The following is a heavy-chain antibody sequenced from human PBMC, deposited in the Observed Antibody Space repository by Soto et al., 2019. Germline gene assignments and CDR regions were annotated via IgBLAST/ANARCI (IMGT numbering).Heavy chain of an antibody. CDR3: ARDRLMATAGTARHYFGLDV. Sequence: SETLSLTCTVSGGSISSGGYYWSWIRQHPGKGLEWIGYIYYSGSTYYNPSLKSRITISVDTSKNQISLDLSSVTAADTAVYYCARDRLMATAGTARHYFGLDVWGQGTTVTVSS. J-gene: IGHJ6*02. D-gene: IGHD5-18*01. CDR2: IYYSGST. CDR1: GGSISSGGYY. V-gene: IGHV4-31*03.